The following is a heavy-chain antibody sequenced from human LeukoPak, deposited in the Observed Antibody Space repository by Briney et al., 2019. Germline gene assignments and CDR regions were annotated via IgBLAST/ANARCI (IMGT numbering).Heavy chain of an antibody. CDR1: GFTFSSYW. CDR2: IKQDGGEK. V-gene: IGHV3-7*01. D-gene: IGHD6-6*01. CDR3: ARTREYSSSSYNWFDP. J-gene: IGHJ5*02. Sequence: GGSLRLSCAASGFTFSSYWMSWVRQAPGKGLGWVANIKQDGGEKYYVDSVKGRFTISRDNAKNSLYLQMNSLRAEDTAVYYCARTREYSSSSYNWFDPWGQGTLVTVSS.